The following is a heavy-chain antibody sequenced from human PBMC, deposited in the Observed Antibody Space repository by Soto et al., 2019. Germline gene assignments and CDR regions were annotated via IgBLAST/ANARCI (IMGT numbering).Heavy chain of an antibody. J-gene: IGHJ6*02. CDR2: ITGSGDNT. V-gene: IGHV3-23*01. D-gene: IGHD2-15*01. CDR3: AKGPCSDWNCYGREDV. CDR1: GFSFSNYA. Sequence: EVQLLDSGGGLVQPGGSLRLSCAASGFSFSNYAMSWVRQAPGKGLEWVSSITGSGDNTYYADSVKGRFTISRDNSRNTLYLQMSSLRVEDTAVYYCAKGPCSDWNCYGREDVWGQGTTVTVSS.